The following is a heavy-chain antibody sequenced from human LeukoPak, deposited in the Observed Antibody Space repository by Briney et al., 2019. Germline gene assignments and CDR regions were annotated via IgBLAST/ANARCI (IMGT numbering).Heavy chain of an antibody. CDR2: INHSGST. CDR1: GGSFSGYY. V-gene: IGHV4-34*01. Sequence: SETLSLTCAVYGGSFSGYYWSWTRHPPGKGLEWIGEINHSGSTNYNPSLKSRVTISVGTSKNQFSLKLSSVTAADTAVYYCARSSGWYRKTYYFDYWGQGTLVTVSS. J-gene: IGHJ4*02. D-gene: IGHD6-19*01. CDR3: ARSSGWYRKTYYFDY.